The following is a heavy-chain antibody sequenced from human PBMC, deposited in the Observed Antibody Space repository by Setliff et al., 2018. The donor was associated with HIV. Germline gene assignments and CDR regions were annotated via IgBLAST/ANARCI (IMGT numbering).Heavy chain of an antibody. CDR2: IYYSGST. V-gene: IGHV4-31*03. Sequence: PSETLSLTCTVSGGSISSGGYYWSWIRQHPGKGLEWIGYIYYSGSTYYNPSLKSRVTISVDTSKNQFSLKLSSVTAADTAAYYCARAPYYDSSGYYFYYYYYYMDVWGKGTTVTVSS. J-gene: IGHJ6*03. CDR3: ARAPYYDSSGYYFYYYYYYMDV. CDR1: GGSISSGGYY. D-gene: IGHD3-22*01.